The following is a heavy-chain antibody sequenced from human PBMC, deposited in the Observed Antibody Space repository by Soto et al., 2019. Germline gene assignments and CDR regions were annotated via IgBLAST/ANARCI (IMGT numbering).Heavy chain of an antibody. J-gene: IGHJ4*02. D-gene: IGHD3-22*01. CDR2: INHSGST. CDR1: GGSFSGYY. Sequence: PSETLSLTFAVYGGSFSGYYWTWIRQPPGKGLEWIGQINHSGSTNYNPSLRSRVTISVDTSKNQFSLKLSSVTAADTAVYYCARGISMMVVVQTDAPDKYYFDSWGLGTLVTVSS. V-gene: IGHV4-34*01. CDR3: ARGISMMVVVQTDAPDKYYFDS.